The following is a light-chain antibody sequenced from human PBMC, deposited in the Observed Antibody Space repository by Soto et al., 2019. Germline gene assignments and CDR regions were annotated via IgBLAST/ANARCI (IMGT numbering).Light chain of an antibody. V-gene: IGKV3-11*01. CDR3: QQRSNWLT. CDR1: QSVSSY. J-gene: IGKJ4*01. CDR2: DAS. Sequence: EIVLTQSPATLSLSPAERATLSCRASQSVSSYLAWYQQKPGQAPRLLIYDASNRATGIPARFSGSGSGTDFTLTISSLEPEDFAVYYWQQRSNWLTFGGGTKVDNK.